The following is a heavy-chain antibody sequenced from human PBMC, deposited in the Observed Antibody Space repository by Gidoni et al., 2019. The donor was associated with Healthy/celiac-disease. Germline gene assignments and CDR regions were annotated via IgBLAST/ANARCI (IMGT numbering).Heavy chain of an antibody. CDR2: INHSGST. CDR3: ARGAGAAGIPYYYYGMDV. D-gene: IGHD6-13*01. Sequence: QVQLQQWGAGLLKPSETLSLTCAVYGGSFSGYYWSWIRQPPGKGLEWIGEINHSGSTNYNPSLKSRVTISVDTSKNQFSLKLSSVTAADTAVYYCARGAGAAGIPYYYYGMDVWGQGTTVTVSS. V-gene: IGHV4-34*01. J-gene: IGHJ6*02. CDR1: GGSFSGYY.